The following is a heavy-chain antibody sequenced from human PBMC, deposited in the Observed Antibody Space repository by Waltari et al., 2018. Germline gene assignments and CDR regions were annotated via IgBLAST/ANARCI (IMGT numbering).Heavy chain of an antibody. V-gene: IGHV3-21*01. CDR1: GFTFSSYS. CDR3: ARGGEYYGSGSYLYYYYYYGMDV. Sequence: EVQLVESGGGLVKPGGSLRLSCAASGFTFSSYSMNWVRQAPGKGLEWVSSISSSSSYIYYADSVKGRFTISRDNAKNSLYLQMNSLRAEDTAVYYCARGGEYYGSGSYLYYYYYYGMDVWGQGTTVTVSS. CDR2: ISSSSSYI. D-gene: IGHD3-10*01. J-gene: IGHJ6*02.